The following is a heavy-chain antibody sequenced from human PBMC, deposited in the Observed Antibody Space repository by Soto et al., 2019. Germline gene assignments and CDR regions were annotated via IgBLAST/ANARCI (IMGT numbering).Heavy chain of an antibody. Sequence: QVQLQESSPGLLKPSQTLSLTCTVSGASVGTGLYFWTWIRQFPGKGLEWIGYVDHIGSTNDNSALKSRVTMSIDMSKKQFSLNLTDVTAADTAIYYCAVTNRIDPGVDVWGQGNTVTVAS. D-gene: IGHD4-4*01. CDR2: VDHIGST. J-gene: IGHJ6*02. CDR3: AVTNRIDPGVDV. CDR1: GASVGTGLYF. V-gene: IGHV4-31*03.